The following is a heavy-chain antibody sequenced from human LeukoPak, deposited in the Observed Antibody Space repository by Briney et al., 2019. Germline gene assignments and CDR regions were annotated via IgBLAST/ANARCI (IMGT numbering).Heavy chain of an antibody. J-gene: IGHJ4*02. Sequence: PGGSLRLSCAASGFTFSSYGIHWVRQAPGKGLEWVAFIRYDGSNKYYADSVKGRFTISRDNSKNTLYLQMNSLRAEDTAVYYCAKGELWFGDIVDYWGQGTLVTVSS. CDR1: GFTFSSYG. D-gene: IGHD3-10*01. V-gene: IGHV3-30*02. CDR3: AKGELWFGDIVDY. CDR2: IRYDGSNK.